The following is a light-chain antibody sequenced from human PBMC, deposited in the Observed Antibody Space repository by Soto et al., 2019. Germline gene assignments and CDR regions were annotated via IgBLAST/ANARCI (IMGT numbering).Light chain of an antibody. CDR2: AAS. V-gene: IGKV1-6*01. J-gene: IGKJ1*01. Sequence: AIQLTQSPSSLSASVGDRVTITCRASQAIRTALGWYQQKPGKVPKLLIYAASTLQSGVPSRFSGSGSGTDFTLTISSLQPEDFATYYCQQHAGSPWTLGQGTKVEIK. CDR1: QAIRTA. CDR3: QQHAGSPWT.